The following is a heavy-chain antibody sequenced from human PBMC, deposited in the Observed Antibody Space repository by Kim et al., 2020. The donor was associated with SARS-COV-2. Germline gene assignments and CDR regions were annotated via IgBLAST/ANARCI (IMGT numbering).Heavy chain of an antibody. CDR2: ISHDGTKK. CDR3: ASRSGSYVGFDF. CDR1: GLTFSGYA. J-gene: IGHJ4*02. D-gene: IGHD1-26*01. V-gene: IGHV3-30*04. Sequence: GSLRLSCAASGLTFSGYAMHWVRQAPGKGLEWVAVISHDGTKKVYADPVKGRFTISRDNSENTLYLQMNSLRAEDTAFYYCASRSGSYVGFDFWGQGTLVTV.